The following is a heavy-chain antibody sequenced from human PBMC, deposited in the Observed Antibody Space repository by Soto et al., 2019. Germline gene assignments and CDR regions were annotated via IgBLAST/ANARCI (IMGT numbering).Heavy chain of an antibody. CDR1: GYTFTSYD. Sequence: ASVKVSRKASGYTFTSYDINWVRQATGQGLEWMGWMNPNSGNTGYAQKFQGRVTMTRNTSISTAYMELSSLRSEDTAVYYWARVPRLIFVLGVYAMFSVFVIGGKGTMVPV. V-gene: IGHV1-8*01. CDR2: MNPNSGNT. CDR3: ARVPRLIFVLGVYAMFSVFVI. D-gene: IGHD2-8*01. J-gene: IGHJ3*02.